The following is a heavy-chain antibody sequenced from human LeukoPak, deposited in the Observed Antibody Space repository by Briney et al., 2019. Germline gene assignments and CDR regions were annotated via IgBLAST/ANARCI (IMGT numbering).Heavy chain of an antibody. CDR2: IYYSGST. V-gene: IGHV4-30-4*08. J-gene: IGHJ5*02. CDR1: GGSIRSGDYY. CDR3: ARAKDCSGGSCYSWSWFDP. D-gene: IGHD2-15*01. Sequence: SQTLSLTCTVSGGSIRSGDYYWSWIRQPPGKGLEWIGYIYYSGSTYYNPSLKSRVTISVDTSKNQFSLKLSSVTAADTAVYYCARAKDCSGGSCYSWSWFDPWGQGTLVTVSS.